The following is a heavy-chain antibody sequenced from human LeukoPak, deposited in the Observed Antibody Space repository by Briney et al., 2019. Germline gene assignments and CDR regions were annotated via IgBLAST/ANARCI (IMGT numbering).Heavy chain of an antibody. CDR3: AKDGVVRGLGPYYFDS. Sequence: GGSLRLSCASSGFTFTSYAVSWVRQTPGKGLEWVSTISYSGGTTYHTDSVKGRFTISRDISKNTVYLQMNSLKAEDTAVYYCAKDGVVRGLGPYYFDSWGQGSLVTVSS. D-gene: IGHD3-10*01. V-gene: IGHV3-23*01. CDR1: GFTFTSYA. J-gene: IGHJ4*02. CDR2: ISYSGGTT.